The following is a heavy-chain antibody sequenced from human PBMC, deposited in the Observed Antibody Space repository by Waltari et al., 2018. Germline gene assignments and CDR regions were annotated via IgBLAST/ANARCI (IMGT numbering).Heavy chain of an antibody. CDR2: IYPGDADT. V-gene: IGHV5-51*01. J-gene: IGHJ5*02. Sequence: EVQLIQSGGEGRKPGDSLKISCQGFGYNFDTQWIAWVREKPGEGLEWMGSIYPGDADTQYAPSCEGHVTISADRSVNTAYLQWASLQASDSAIYYCARLVASRWFDPWGQGTLVTVSS. D-gene: IGHD6-6*01. CDR3: ARLVASRWFDP. CDR1: GYNFDTQW.